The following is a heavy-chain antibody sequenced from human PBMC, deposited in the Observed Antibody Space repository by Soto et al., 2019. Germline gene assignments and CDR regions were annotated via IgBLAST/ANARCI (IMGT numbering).Heavy chain of an antibody. D-gene: IGHD1-1*01. CDR1: GGSISSGGYY. J-gene: IGHJ4*02. Sequence: SETLSLTCTVSGGSISSGGYYWIWIRHHPGKGLEWIGYIYYSGSTYYNPSLKSRVTISVDTSKNQFSLKLSSVTAADTAVYYCARVRARALHDDHYYFDYWGQGTLVTVS. CDR3: ARVRARALHDDHYYFDY. CDR2: IYYSGST. V-gene: IGHV4-31*03.